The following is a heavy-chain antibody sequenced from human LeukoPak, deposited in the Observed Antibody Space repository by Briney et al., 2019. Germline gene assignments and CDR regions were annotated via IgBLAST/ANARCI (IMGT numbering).Heavy chain of an antibody. J-gene: IGHJ4*02. CDR1: GFTFSSCW. CDR3: AREEIVLRKLVSFDY. V-gene: IGHV3-7*01. D-gene: IGHD6-6*01. CDR2: IKQDGSEK. Sequence: GGSLRLSCAASGFTFSSCWMSWVRQAPGKGLEWVANIKQDGSEKYYVASVKGRFTISRDNAKNSLYLQMNSLRAEDTAVYYCAREEIVLRKLVSFDYWGQGTLVTVSS.